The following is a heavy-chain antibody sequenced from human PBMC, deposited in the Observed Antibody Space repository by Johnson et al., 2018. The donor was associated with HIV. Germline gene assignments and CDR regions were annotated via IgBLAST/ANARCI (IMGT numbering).Heavy chain of an antibody. D-gene: IGHD3-10*01. CDR2: ISASGGST. CDR3: ARDRLWFGESDVFDI. J-gene: IGHJ3*02. Sequence: VQLVESGGGLVKPGGSLRLSCAASGFTFSIYAMSWVRQAPGKGLEWVSTISASGGSTYYADSVKGRFTISRDNAKNSLYLQMNSLRAEDTAVYYCARDRLWFGESDVFDIWGQGTMVTVSS. V-gene: IGHV3-23*04. CDR1: GFTFSIYA.